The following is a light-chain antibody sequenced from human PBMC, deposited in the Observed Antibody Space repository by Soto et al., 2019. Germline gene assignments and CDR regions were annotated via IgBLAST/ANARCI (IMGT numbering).Light chain of an antibody. CDR1: SSSVDYNY. CDR2: DVR. V-gene: IGLV2-11*01. Sequence: QSALTQPRSVSGSPGQSVTISCTGTSSSVDYNYVSWYQQYPGKAPKLMIYDVRKRPSGVPDRFSGSKSGNTASLTISGLQSEDEAEYYCCSYAGSYPLVFGGGTKLTVL. CDR3: CSYAGSYPLV. J-gene: IGLJ3*02.